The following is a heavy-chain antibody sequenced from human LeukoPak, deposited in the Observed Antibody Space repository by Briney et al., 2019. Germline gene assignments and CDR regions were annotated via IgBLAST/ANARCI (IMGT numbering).Heavy chain of an antibody. CDR2: INPSGGST. J-gene: IGHJ6*02. D-gene: IGHD2-2*01. CDR3: ARDLECTSCPSAGNYGMDV. Sequence: ASVKVSCKASGYTFTSYYMHWVRQAPGQGLEWMGIINPSGGSTSYAQKFQGRVTMTRDTSASTVYMELSSLRSEDTAVYYCARDLECTSCPSAGNYGMDVWGQGTTVTVSS. CDR1: GYTFTSYY. V-gene: IGHV1-46*01.